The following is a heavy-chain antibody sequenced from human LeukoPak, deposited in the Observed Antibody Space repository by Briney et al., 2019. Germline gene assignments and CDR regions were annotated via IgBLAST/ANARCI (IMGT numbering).Heavy chain of an antibody. D-gene: IGHD3-9*01. CDR1: GFTFSDYY. CDR3: ARGYYDILTGYYPFDY. J-gene: IGHJ4*02. Sequence: GGSLRLSCAASGFTFSDYYVSWIRQAPGKGLEWVSYISSSGSTIYYADSVKGRFTISRDNAKNSLYLQMNSLRAEDTAVYYCARGYYDILTGYYPFDYWGQGTLVTVSS. V-gene: IGHV3-11*01. CDR2: ISSSGSTI.